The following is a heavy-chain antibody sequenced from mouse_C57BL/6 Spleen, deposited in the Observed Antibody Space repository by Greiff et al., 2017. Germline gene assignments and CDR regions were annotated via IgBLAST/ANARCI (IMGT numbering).Heavy chain of an antibody. CDR2: ISDGGSYT. J-gene: IGHJ4*01. D-gene: IGHD1-3*01. V-gene: IGHV5-4*01. Sequence: DVKLVESGGGLVKPGGSLKLSCAASGFTFSSYAMSWVRQTPEKRLEWVATISDGGSYTYYPDNVKGRFTISRDNAKNNLYLQMSHLKSEDTAMYYCAREIKSKDAMDYWGQGTSVTVSS. CDR3: AREIKSKDAMDY. CDR1: GFTFSSYA.